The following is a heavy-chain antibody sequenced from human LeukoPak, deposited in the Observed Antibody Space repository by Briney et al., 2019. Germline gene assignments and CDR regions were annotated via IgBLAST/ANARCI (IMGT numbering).Heavy chain of an antibody. J-gene: IGHJ1*01. D-gene: IGHD4-11*01. V-gene: IGHV1-58*01. CDR2: IVVGSGNT. CDR1: GFTFTSSA. CDR3: ARDKAVTTELTQYFQH. Sequence: SVKVSCKASGFTFTSSAVEWVRQARGQRLEWIGWIVVGSGNTNYAQKLQVRVTMTTDTSTSTAYMELRSLTSDDTAVYYCARDKAVTTELTQYFQHWGQGTLVTVSS.